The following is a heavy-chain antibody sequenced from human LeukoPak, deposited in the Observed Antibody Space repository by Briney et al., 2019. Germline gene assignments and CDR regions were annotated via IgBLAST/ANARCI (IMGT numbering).Heavy chain of an antibody. Sequence: ASVKVSCKASGYTFTSYDINWVRQATGQGPEWMGWMNPNSGNTGYAQKFQGRVTMTRNTSISTAYMELSSLRSEDTAVYYCARGPINYGSGSYYYWGQGTLVTVSS. CDR2: MNPNSGNT. V-gene: IGHV1-8*01. CDR1: GYTFTSYD. J-gene: IGHJ4*02. D-gene: IGHD3-10*01. CDR3: ARGPINYGSGSYYY.